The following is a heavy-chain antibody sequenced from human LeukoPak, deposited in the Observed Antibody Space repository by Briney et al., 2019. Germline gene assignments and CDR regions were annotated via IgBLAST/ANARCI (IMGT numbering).Heavy chain of an antibody. Sequence: GGSLRLSCAASGFTFSSYGMQWVRQAPGKGLEWVAIILYDGSSKFYPDSLKGRFTISRDNSKNTLYLQMNSLRVEDTAVYYCAKDHSPTYWGQGTLVTVSS. CDR1: GFTFSSYG. CDR2: ILYDGSSK. V-gene: IGHV3-30*18. CDR3: AKDHSPTY. J-gene: IGHJ4*02. D-gene: IGHD1-1*01.